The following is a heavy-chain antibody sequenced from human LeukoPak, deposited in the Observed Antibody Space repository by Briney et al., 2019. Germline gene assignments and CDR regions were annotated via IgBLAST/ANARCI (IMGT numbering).Heavy chain of an antibody. J-gene: IGHJ4*02. CDR2: ISGSGDST. V-gene: IGHV3-23*01. CDR1: GFTFNTYA. D-gene: IGHD4-17*01. Sequence: GGSLRLSCGASGFTFNTYAMSWVPQAPGKGLEWGSAISGSGDSTSYADSVKGRFTISRDNPKNTLYLQVSSLRAEDTAVFFCAKVFRPYGDFFSFDNWGQGTLVTVSS. CDR3: AKVFRPYGDFFSFDN.